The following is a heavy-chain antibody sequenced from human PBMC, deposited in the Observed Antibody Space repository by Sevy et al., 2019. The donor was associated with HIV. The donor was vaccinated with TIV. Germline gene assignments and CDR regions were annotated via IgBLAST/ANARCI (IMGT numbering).Heavy chain of an antibody. CDR2: ISTNGNIT. CDR3: AKEVTSIGLVAYSFGM. J-gene: IGHJ3*02. V-gene: IGHV3-23*01. CDR1: GFAFNTYA. D-gene: IGHD2-15*01. Sequence: GGSLRLSCTASGFAFNTYAMYWVRQAPGKGLEWVSSISTNGNITYYADSVKGRFIVSRDSSKNTVYLQMNSLRVDDTSVDYCAKEVTSIGLVAYSFGMGGQGTM.